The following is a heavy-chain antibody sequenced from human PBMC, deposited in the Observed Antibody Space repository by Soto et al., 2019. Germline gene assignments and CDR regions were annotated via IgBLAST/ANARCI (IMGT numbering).Heavy chain of an antibody. Sequence: PSETLSLTCAVYGGSFSGYYWSWIRQPPGKGLEWIVEINHSGSTNYNPSLKSRVTISVDTSKNQFSLKLSSVTAADTAVYYCARGTAVLYYYYYYGMDVWGQGTTVTVSS. CDR2: INHSGST. J-gene: IGHJ6*02. V-gene: IGHV4-34*01. D-gene: IGHD6-13*01. CDR1: GGSFSGYY. CDR3: ARGTAVLYYYYYYGMDV.